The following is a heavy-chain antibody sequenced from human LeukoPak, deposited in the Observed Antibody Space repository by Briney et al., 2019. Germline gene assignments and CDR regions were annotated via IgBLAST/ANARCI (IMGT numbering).Heavy chain of an antibody. Sequence: SETLSLTCTVSGGSISSGDYYWSWIRQPPGKGLEWIGYIYYSGSTYYNPSLKSRIIISVDTSKNQFSLKLSSVTAADTAVYYCARAGKGSIAVPFDPWGQGTLVTVFS. CDR1: GGSISSGDYY. D-gene: IGHD6-6*01. CDR2: IYYSGST. V-gene: IGHV4-30-4*08. CDR3: ARAGKGSIAVPFDP. J-gene: IGHJ5*02.